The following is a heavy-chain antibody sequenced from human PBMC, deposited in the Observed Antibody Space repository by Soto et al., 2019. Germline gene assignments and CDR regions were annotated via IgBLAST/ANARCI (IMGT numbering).Heavy chain of an antibody. CDR3: ARDPPLSSIVVVGVDDF. J-gene: IGHJ4*02. D-gene: IGHD3-22*01. V-gene: IGHV3-21*01. Sequence: PGGSLRLSCAASGFTFSSYNMNWVRQAPGKGLEWGSSISSLSTYRKYADSVKGRFTISRDDDKNSLYLQMDSLRAEDTAVYYCARDPPLSSIVVVGVDDFWGQRTLVTVSS. CDR2: ISSLSTYR. CDR1: GFTFSSYN.